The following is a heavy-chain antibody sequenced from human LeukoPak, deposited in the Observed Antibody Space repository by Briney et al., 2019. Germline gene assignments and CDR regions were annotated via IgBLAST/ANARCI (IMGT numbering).Heavy chain of an antibody. CDR1: GFTFSSYA. Sequence: GGSLRLSCAASGFTFSSYAMHWVRQAPGKGLEWVAVISYDGSNKYYADSVKGRFTISRDNSKNTLCLQMNSLRAEDTAVYYCARVDSSSWSSYFDYWGQGTLVTVSS. CDR3: ARVDSSSWSSYFDY. D-gene: IGHD6-13*01. J-gene: IGHJ4*02. CDR2: ISYDGSNK. V-gene: IGHV3-30*01.